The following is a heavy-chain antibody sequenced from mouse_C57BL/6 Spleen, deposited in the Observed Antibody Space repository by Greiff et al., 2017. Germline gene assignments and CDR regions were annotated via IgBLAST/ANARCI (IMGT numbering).Heavy chain of an antibody. CDR1: GYTFTDYN. J-gene: IGHJ3*01. CDR3: ASYGLREFAY. D-gene: IGHD2-2*01. Sequence: VQLQQSGPELVKPGASVKMSCKASGYTFTDYNMHWVKQSHGKSLEWIGYINPNNGGTNYNQKFKGKATLTVNKSSSTAYMELRSLTSEDTAVYYCASYGLREFAYWGQGTLVTVSA. V-gene: IGHV1-22*01. CDR2: INPNNGGT.